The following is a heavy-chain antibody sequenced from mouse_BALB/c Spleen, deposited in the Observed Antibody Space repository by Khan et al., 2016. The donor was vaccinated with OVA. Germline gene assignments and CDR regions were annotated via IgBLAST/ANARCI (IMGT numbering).Heavy chain of an antibody. J-gene: IGHJ3*01. D-gene: IGHD4-1*01. CDR1: GFTFSSYS. V-gene: IGHV5-6*01. CDR2: ISSGGDYT. Sequence: EVELVESGGDLVKPGGSLKLSCAASGFTFSSYSMSWVRQTPDKRLEWVATISSGGDYTYYPDSVTGRFTISRDNAKTTLYLQMSSLKSEDTAMYYCASHLTGSFAYWGQGTLVTVAA. CDR3: ASHLTGSFAY.